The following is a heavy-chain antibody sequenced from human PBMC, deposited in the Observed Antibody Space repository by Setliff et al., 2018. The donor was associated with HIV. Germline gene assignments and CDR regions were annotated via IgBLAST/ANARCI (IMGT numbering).Heavy chain of an antibody. CDR3: ARRGWNGYTAFDC. Sequence: SETLSLTCTVFGDSIRSGGYYWSWIRQHPGKGLEWIGYIHYSGNTYYNPSLKGRLTMSADASKKQFSLNVTSVTAADTAVYYCARRGWNGYTAFDCWGQGTQVTVSS. CDR1: GDSIRSGGYY. J-gene: IGHJ4*02. V-gene: IGHV4-31*02. D-gene: IGHD5-12*01. CDR2: IHYSGNT.